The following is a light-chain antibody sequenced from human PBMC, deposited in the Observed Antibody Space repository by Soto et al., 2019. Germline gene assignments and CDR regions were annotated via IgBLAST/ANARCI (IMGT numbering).Light chain of an antibody. J-gene: IGKJ2*01. V-gene: IGKV4-1*01. CDR3: QQYYSTPYT. CDR1: QSVLYSSNNKNY. CDR2: WAS. Sequence: DIVMTQSPDSLAVSLGERATINCKSSQSVLYSSNNKNYLAWYLQKPGQPPKLLISWASTRESGVPDRFSGSGSGTDFTLTISSLQAEDVAVYYCQQYYSTPYTFDQGTKLEIK.